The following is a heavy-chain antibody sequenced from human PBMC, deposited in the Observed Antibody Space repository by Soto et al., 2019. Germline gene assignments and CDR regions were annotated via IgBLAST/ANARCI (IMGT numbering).Heavy chain of an antibody. Sequence: PTETLSLTCAVSGGSISSSNWWSWVRQPPGRGLEWIGEIYHSGNSNYNPSLKSRVTLSVDKSKNQFSLNLTSVTAADTALYLCAKRDPYIPEFPFDYWGQGPLVTVSS. V-gene: IGHV4-4*01. J-gene: IGHJ4*02. CDR1: GGSISSSNW. CDR2: IYHSGNS. D-gene: IGHD2-21*01. CDR3: AKRDPYIPEFPFDY.